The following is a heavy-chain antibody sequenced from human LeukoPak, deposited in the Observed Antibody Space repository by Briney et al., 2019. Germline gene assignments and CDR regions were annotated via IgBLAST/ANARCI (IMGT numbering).Heavy chain of an antibody. V-gene: IGHV3-30*03. CDR3: VGDYSGSY. CDR1: GFTFSNYG. Sequence: GRSLRLSCAASGFTFSNYGMHWVGHAPGKRLEGVAVISYDGSNKYYADSVKGRFTISRDNSKNTLYLQMNSLRAEDTAVYYCVGDYSGSYWGQGTLVTVSS. D-gene: IGHD1-26*01. CDR2: ISYDGSNK. J-gene: IGHJ4*02.